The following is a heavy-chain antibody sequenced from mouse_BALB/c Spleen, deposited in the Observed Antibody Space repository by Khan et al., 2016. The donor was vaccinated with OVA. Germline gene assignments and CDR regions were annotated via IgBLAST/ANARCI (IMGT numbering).Heavy chain of an antibody. V-gene: IGHV1-4*01. D-gene: IGHD1-1*01. J-gene: IGHJ4*01. CDR3: ARDFHYYGSRGALDY. Sequence: QVQLQQSGAELARPGASVKMSCKASGYTFTSYSMHWIKQRPGQGLEWIGNINPSNAYTNYNQKFKDKATLPADKSSSTAYMQLSSLTSEDSAVYYCARDFHYYGSRGALDYWGQGTSVTVSS. CDR1: GYTFTSYS. CDR2: INPSNAYT.